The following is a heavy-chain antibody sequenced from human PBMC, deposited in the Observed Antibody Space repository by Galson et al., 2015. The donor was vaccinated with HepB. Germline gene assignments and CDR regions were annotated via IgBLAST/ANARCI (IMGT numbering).Heavy chain of an antibody. J-gene: IGHJ6*03. V-gene: IGHV1-2*02. CDR3: AREVVEPAGIGYYYDYMDV. CDR2: INPNTGGT. D-gene: IGHD2-2*01. CDR1: GYTFTGYY. Sequence: SCKASGYTFTGYYMHWVRQAPGQGLEWMGWINPNTGGTNNVQKFQGRVTMTSDTSTSTVYMELSRLRSDDTAVYYCAREVVEPAGIGYYYDYMDVWGKGTTVTVSS.